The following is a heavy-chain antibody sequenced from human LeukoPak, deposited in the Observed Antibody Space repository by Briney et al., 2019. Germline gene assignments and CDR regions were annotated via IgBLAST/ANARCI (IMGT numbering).Heavy chain of an antibody. J-gene: IGHJ6*03. D-gene: IGHD3-22*01. CDR2: IMPIFGST. Sequence: SVKVSCKPSGGTFSGQADSWVRQAPGQGLEWMGRIMPIFGSTDYSQTFQRRGTITTDEPATVVSLALSSLRSHVTAVYYWARGVRSHFYDYSGLYYYFLNLLGKGITVTVSS. CDR3: ARGVRSHFYDYSGLYYYFLNL. CDR1: GGTFSGQA. V-gene: IGHV1-69*05.